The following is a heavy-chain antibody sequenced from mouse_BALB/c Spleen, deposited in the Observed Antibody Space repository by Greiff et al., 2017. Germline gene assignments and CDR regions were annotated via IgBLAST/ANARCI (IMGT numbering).Heavy chain of an antibody. Sequence: VQLQQSGAELAKPGASVKMSCKASGYTFTSYWMHWVKQRPGQGLEWIGYINPSTGYTEYNQKFKDKATLTADKSSSTAYMQLSSLTSEDSAVYYCARAKTARATYVYFDYWGQGTLVTVSA. CDR2: INPSTGYT. CDR1: GYTFTSYW. CDR3: ARAKTARATYVYFDY. J-gene: IGHJ3*01. D-gene: IGHD3-2*01. V-gene: IGHV1-7*01.